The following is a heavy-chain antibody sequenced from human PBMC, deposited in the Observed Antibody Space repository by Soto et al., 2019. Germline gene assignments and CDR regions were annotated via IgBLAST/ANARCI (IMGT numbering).Heavy chain of an antibody. J-gene: IGHJ4*02. CDR1: GVPINAHF. CDR3: ARINGGSTDF. CDR2: IYISGTT. Sequence: SWTLSLTCTVSGVPINAHFWSWIRQPAGKGLEWIGHIYISGTTTYNPSLKSRVTLSIDPPKSQLSLKLSSVTAADTAVYYSARINGGSTDFWGQGTLVTVSS. V-gene: IGHV4-4*07. D-gene: IGHD4-17*01.